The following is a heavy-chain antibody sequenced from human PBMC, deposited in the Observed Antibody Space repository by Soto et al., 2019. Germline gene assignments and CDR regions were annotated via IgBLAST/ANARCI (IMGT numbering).Heavy chain of an antibody. CDR2: IYSGGST. CDR1: GFTVSSNY. D-gene: IGHD3-16*01. J-gene: IGHJ6*03. CDR3: ARDVTLSSGRYYYYYYMDV. V-gene: IGHV3-66*01. Sequence: GGSLRLSCAASGFTVSSNYMSWVRQAPGKGLEWVSVIYSGGSTYYADSVKGRFTISRDNSKNTLYLQMNSLRAEDTAVYYCARDVTLSSGRYYYYYYMDVWGKGTTVTVSS.